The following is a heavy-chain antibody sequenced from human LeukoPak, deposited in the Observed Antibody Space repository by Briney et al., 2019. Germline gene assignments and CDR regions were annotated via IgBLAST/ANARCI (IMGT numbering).Heavy chain of an antibody. D-gene: IGHD3-9*01. CDR2: IYYSGST. CDR3: ARVGDYDILTGYYNGWYFDL. V-gene: IGHV4-59*01. J-gene: IGHJ2*01. CDR1: GGSISSYY. Sequence: SETLSLTCTVSGGSISSYYWSWIRQPPGKGLEWIGYIYYSGSTNYNPSLKSRVTVSVDTSKNQFSLKLSSVTAADTAVYYCARVGDYDILTGYYNGWYFDLWGRGTLVTVSS.